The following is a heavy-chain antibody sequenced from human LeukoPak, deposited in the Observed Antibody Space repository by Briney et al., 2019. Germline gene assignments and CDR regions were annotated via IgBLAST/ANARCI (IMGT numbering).Heavy chain of an antibody. Sequence: GGSLRLSCAASGFTFSSYAMHWVRQAPGKGLEWVAVISYDGSNKYYADSVKGRFTISRDNSKNTLYLQMNSLRAEDTAVYYCAKDLEYYDFWSGYSATGYWGQGTLVTVSS. CDR3: AKDLEYYDFWSGYSATGY. D-gene: IGHD3-3*01. CDR1: GFTFSSYA. J-gene: IGHJ4*02. V-gene: IGHV3-30-3*01. CDR2: ISYDGSNK.